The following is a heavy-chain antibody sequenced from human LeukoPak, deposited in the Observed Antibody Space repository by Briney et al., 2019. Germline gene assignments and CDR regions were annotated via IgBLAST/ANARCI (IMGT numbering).Heavy chain of an antibody. CDR2: IYYGGST. V-gene: IGHV4-39*01. CDR3: ANLGGGDAIDV. Sequence: SETLSLTFPFSGDSISRSNYLSGWIRQPPGKGLEWIGNIYYGGSTYYNASLKSRVTISVDMSKNQFSLKLSFVTAADTAVYYRANLGGGDAIDVWGQGTMVTVSS. D-gene: IGHD3-16*01. CDR1: GDSISRSNYL. J-gene: IGHJ3*01.